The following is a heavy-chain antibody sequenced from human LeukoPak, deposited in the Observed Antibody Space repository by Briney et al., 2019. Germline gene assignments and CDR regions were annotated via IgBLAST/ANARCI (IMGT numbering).Heavy chain of an antibody. CDR2: VYYSGST. CDR3: ARMYGYTYGPDY. J-gene: IGHJ4*02. CDR1: GGSISSSSYY. D-gene: IGHD5-12*01. V-gene: IGHV4-61*05. Sequence: SETLSLTCTVSGGSISSSSYYWGWIRQPPGKGLEWIGHVYYSGSTNYSPSLKSRVTISVDTSKNQFSLNLTSVTAADTAVYYCARMYGYTYGPDYWGQGTLVTVSS.